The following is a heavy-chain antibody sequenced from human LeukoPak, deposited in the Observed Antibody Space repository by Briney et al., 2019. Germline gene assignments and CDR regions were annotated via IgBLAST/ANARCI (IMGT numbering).Heavy chain of an antibody. CDR1: GFTFSSYG. D-gene: IGHD2-2*01. CDR2: IRYDGSNK. CDR3: AKDPEKVVPAAIVIDY. J-gene: IGHJ4*02. V-gene: IGHV3-30*02. Sequence: GGSLRLSCAASGFTFSSYGMHWVRQAPGKGLEWVAFIRYDGSNKYYADSVKGRFTISRDNSKNTLYLQMNSLRAEDTAVYYCAKDPEKVVPAAIVIDYWGRGPRVTVS.